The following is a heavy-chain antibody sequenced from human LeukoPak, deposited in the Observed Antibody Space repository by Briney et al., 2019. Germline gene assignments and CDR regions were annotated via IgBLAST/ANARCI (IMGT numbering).Heavy chain of an antibody. Sequence: PGGSLRLSCVASGFALSDSWMHWVRQAPGKGLVWVSHISPDGTVTNYADFVKGRFIISRDNAKNTVFLQMSSLRAEDTSVYYCARDVGFSPDHWGQGTLVTVSS. J-gene: IGHJ1*01. CDR1: GFALSDSW. D-gene: IGHD1-14*01. CDR3: ARDVGFSPDH. CDR2: ISPDGTVT. V-gene: IGHV3-74*01.